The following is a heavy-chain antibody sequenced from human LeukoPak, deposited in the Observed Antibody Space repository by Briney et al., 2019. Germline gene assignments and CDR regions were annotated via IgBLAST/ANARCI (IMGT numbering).Heavy chain of an antibody. D-gene: IGHD5-24*01. Sequence: SETLSLTCTVSGYSISSGYYWGWSRQPPGKGLEWIGSIYYSGSTYYNPSLKSRVTISVDTSKNQFSLKLSSVTAADTAVYYWAGGRWLHEFDYWGQGTLVTVSS. J-gene: IGHJ4*02. V-gene: IGHV4-38-2*02. CDR3: AGGRWLHEFDY. CDR2: IYYSGST. CDR1: GYSISSGYY.